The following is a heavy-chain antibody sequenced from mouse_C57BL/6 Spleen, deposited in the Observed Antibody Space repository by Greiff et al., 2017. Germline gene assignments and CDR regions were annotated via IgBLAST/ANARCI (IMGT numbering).Heavy chain of an antibody. CDR1: GFTFSDYG. Sequence: EVMLVESGGGLVKPGGSLKLSCAASGFTFSDYGMHWVRQAPEKGLEWVAYISSGSSTIYYADTVKGRFTISRDNAKNTLFLQMTSLCSEDTAMYYCARGGTTVVPLFDYWGQGTTLTVSS. CDR2: ISSGSSTI. J-gene: IGHJ2*01. V-gene: IGHV5-17*01. D-gene: IGHD1-1*01. CDR3: ARGGTTVVPLFDY.